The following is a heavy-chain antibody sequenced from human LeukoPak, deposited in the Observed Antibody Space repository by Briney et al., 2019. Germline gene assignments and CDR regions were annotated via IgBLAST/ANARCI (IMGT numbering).Heavy chain of an antibody. D-gene: IGHD4-17*01. CDR3: AKTVTTQGSYYYYYYYVDV. CDR2: IRYDGSNK. V-gene: IGHV3-30*02. Sequence: PGGSLRLSCAASGFTFSSYGMHWVRQAPGKVLEWVAFIRYDGSNKYYADSVKGRFTISRDNSKNTLYLQMNSLRAEDTAVYYCAKTVTTQGSYYYYYYYVDVWGKGTTVTISS. J-gene: IGHJ6*03. CDR1: GFTFSSYG.